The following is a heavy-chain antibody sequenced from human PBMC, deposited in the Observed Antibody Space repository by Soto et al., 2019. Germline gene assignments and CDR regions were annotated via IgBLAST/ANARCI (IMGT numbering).Heavy chain of an antibody. CDR1: GGSISSGGYY. V-gene: IGHV4-31*03. Sequence: SETLSLTCTVSGGSISSGGYYWSWIRQHPGKGLEWIGYIYYSGSTYYNPSLKSRVTISVDTSKNQFSLKLSSVTAADTAVYYCARDHYGSGSYNWFDPWGQGTLVTVSS. J-gene: IGHJ5*02. D-gene: IGHD3-10*01. CDR3: ARDHYGSGSYNWFDP. CDR2: IYYSGST.